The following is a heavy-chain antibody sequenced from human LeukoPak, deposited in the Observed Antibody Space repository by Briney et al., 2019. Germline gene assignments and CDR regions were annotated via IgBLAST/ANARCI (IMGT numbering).Heavy chain of an antibody. D-gene: IGHD3-22*01. V-gene: IGHV3-33*01. CDR1: GFTFSSHG. CDR2: IWYDGSNT. CDR3: ARGERYSYDGSGPKSSDALDI. J-gene: IGHJ3*02. Sequence: GGSLRLSCAASGFTFSSHGMHWVRQAPGKGLEWVGSIWYDGSNTYYADSVKGRFTISRDNPKNTLNLQMNSLRAEDTAVYYCARGERYSYDGSGPKSSDALDIWGQGTMVTVSS.